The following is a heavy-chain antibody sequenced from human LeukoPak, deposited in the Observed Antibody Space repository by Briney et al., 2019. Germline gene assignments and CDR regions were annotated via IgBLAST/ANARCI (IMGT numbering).Heavy chain of an antibody. Sequence: SETLSLTCIVSGDSISSYYWSWIRQPPGKGLEWIGYTSHSGSTNSNPSLKSRVTISVDTSKNQFSLTLSSVTAADTAMYYCARVSLEPYYYYGMDVWGQGTTVTVSS. CDR1: GDSISSYY. CDR2: TSHSGST. J-gene: IGHJ6*02. D-gene: IGHD1-1*01. CDR3: ARVSLEPYYYYGMDV. V-gene: IGHV4-59*01.